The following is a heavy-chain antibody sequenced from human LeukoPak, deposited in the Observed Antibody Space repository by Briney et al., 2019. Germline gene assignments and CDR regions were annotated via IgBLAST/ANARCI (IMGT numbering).Heavy chain of an antibody. CDR2: IWYDGSNK. D-gene: IGHD3-3*01. V-gene: IGHV3-33*01. CDR1: GFTFSSYG. J-gene: IGHJ4*02. CDR3: AIDGKDFWSGYYPYYFDY. Sequence: GRSLRLSCAAYGFTFSSYGMHWVRQAPGKGLEWVAVIWYDGSNKYYADSVKGRFTISRDNSKNTLYLQMNSLRAEDTAVYYCAIDGKDFWSGYYPYYFDYWGQGTLVTVSS.